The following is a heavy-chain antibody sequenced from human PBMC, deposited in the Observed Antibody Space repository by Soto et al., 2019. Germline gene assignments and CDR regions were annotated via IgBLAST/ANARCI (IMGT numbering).Heavy chain of an antibody. CDR1: GGTFSSYA. Sequence: SVTVSCKSSGGTFSSYAISWVRQAPGQGLEWMGGITPIFGTANYAQKFQGRVTITADESTSTAYMELSSLRSEDTAVYYCAIVATIISLHTYFDYWGQGTLVTVSS. CDR2: ITPIFGTA. J-gene: IGHJ4*02. D-gene: IGHD5-12*01. CDR3: AIVATIISLHTYFDY. V-gene: IGHV1-69*13.